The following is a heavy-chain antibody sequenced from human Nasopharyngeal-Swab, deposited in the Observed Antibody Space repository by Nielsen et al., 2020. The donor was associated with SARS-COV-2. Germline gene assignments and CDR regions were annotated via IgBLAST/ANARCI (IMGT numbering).Heavy chain of an antibody. CDR2: MYTSGST. CDR1: GGSISSGSYY. CDR3: ARGQATGLVVVTSSGYFDL. V-gene: IGHV4-61*02. Sequence: SETLSLTCTVSGGSISSGSYYWSWIRQPAGKGLEWIGRMYTSGSTTYNPSLKSRVTISVDTSKNQLSLKLSSVTAADTAVYYCARGQATGLVVVTSSGYFDLWGRGTLATVSS. D-gene: IGHD2-21*02. J-gene: IGHJ2*01.